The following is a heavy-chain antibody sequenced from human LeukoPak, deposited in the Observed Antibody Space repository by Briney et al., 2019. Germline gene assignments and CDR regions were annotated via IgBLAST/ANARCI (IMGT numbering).Heavy chain of an antibody. Sequence: QPGGSLRLSCAVSGFTFSNYRMGWVRQAPGKGLEWVANIKKDESEKYYVDSVKGRFTVSRDDAKESLYLQMNSLRDEDTAMYYCARGPRDGYTYSYYFDYWGQGSLVTVSS. CDR3: ARGPRDGYTYSYYFDY. D-gene: IGHD5-24*01. CDR2: IKKDESEK. CDR1: GFTFSNYR. J-gene: IGHJ4*02. V-gene: IGHV3-7*01.